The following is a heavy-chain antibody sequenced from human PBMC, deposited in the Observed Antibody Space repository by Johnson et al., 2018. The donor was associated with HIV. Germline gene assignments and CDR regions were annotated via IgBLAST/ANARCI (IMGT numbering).Heavy chain of an antibody. Sequence: QVLLVESGGGLVQPGRSLRLSCAASGFTFDDYAMHWVRQAPGKGLEWVAVIYSGGNTYYADSVKGRFTISRDNSKNTLYLQMNSLRAEDTAVYYCAKDPVGATWAFDIWGQGTMVTVSS. CDR2: IYSGGNT. D-gene: IGHD1-26*01. CDR3: AKDPVGATWAFDI. J-gene: IGHJ3*02. CDR1: GFTFDDYA. V-gene: IGHV3-NL1*01.